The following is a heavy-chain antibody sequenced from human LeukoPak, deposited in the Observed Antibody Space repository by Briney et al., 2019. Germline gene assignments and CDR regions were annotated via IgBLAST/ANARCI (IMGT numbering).Heavy chain of an antibody. CDR3: TRTFLSGDGYKVGYFDY. J-gene: IGHJ4*02. CDR1: GFAVSAYS. Sequence: GGSLRLSCAASGFAVSAYSMNWVRQAPGKGLEWVSFISTGSTYLNYADSVKGRFTISRDNSKNTLFPQMNSLTAEDTAMYYCTRTFLSGDGYKVGYFDYWGQGTLVTVSS. D-gene: IGHD5-24*01. CDR2: ISTGSTYL. V-gene: IGHV3-21*04.